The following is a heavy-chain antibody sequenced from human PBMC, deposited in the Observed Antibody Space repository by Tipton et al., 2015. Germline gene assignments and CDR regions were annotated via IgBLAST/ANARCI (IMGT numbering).Heavy chain of an antibody. V-gene: IGHV3-11*01. CDR3: ARDSTRWYFDY. CDR2: ITGSGLSI. J-gene: IGHJ4*02. D-gene: IGHD3-16*02. CDR1: GFRYSDYY. Sequence: SLRLSCEASGFRYSDYYMTWIRQAPGKGLEWVSYITGSGLSIYYADSVKGRFTISRDNAKNSLYLQMNSLRAEDTAIYYCARDSTRWYFDYWDQGTLVTVSS.